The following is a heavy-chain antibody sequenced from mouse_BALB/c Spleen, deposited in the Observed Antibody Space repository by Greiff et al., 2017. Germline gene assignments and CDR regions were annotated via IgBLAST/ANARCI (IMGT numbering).Heavy chain of an antibody. CDR1: GFTFSDYY. V-gene: IGHV5-4*02. Sequence: EVQLVESGGGLVKPGGSLKLSCAASGFTFSDYYMYWVRQTPEKRLEWVATISDGGSYTYYPDSVKGRFTISRDKAKNNLYLQMSSLKSEDTAMYYCARGSPWFAYWGQGTLVTVSA. CDR2: ISDGGSYT. J-gene: IGHJ3*01. CDR3: ARGSPWFAY.